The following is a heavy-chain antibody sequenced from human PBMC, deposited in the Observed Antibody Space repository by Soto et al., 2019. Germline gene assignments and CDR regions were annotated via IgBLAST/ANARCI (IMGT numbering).Heavy chain of an antibody. CDR2: IYYSGST. J-gene: IGHJ4*02. Sequence: SETLSLTYTVSGGSISSGCYYWSWLRQHPGKGLEWIGYIYYSGSTNYNPSLKSRVTISVDTSKNQFSLKLSSVTAADTAVYYCARVAYSITMVRRDYYFDYWGQGTLVTVSS. V-gene: IGHV4-61*01. CDR1: GGSISSGCYY. D-gene: IGHD3-10*01. CDR3: ARVAYSITMVRRDYYFDY.